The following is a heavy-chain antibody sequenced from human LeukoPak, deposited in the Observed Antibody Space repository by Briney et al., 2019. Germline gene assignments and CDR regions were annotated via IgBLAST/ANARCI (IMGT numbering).Heavy chain of an antibody. Sequence: SETLSLTCAVSGYSISSSNWWGWIRQPPGKGLEWIGYIYYSGSTYYNPSLKSRVTMSVDTSKNQFSLKLSSVTAVDTAVYYCARTPAAGHSNWFDPWGQGTLVTVFS. J-gene: IGHJ5*02. CDR1: GYSISSSNW. CDR3: ARTPAAGHSNWFDP. V-gene: IGHV4-28*01. D-gene: IGHD6-13*01. CDR2: IYYSGST.